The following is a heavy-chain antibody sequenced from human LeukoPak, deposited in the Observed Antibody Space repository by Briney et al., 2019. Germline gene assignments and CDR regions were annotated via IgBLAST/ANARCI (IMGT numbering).Heavy chain of an antibody. V-gene: IGHV3-11*01. Sequence: GGSLRLSCAASGFGFKDYYFSWIRQAPGKGLEWGSFINVNGGAMYYADFVKGRFTISRDNAKSSLYLEMNSLSVEDTAVYYCARGPRILAAGSYYFDYWGQGSLVTVSS. CDR2: INVNGGAM. CDR1: GFGFKDYY. CDR3: ARGPRILAAGSYYFDY. D-gene: IGHD6-13*01. J-gene: IGHJ4*02.